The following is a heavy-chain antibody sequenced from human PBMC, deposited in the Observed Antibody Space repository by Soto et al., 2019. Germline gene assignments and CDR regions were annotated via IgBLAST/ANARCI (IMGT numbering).Heavy chain of an antibody. CDR2: ITAYNGNT. V-gene: IGHV1-18*01. J-gene: IGHJ4*02. Sequence: QVQLVQSGAEVKKPGASLKVSCKASGYTFTNYGIIWVRQAPGQGLEWMGWITAYNGNTNFAQKLQGRVTMTTDTSTSTAYMQLRSLRSGDTAVYYCARISNSGFDYWGQGTLVTVSS. CDR1: GYTFTNYG. D-gene: IGHD3-3*02. CDR3: ARISNSGFDY.